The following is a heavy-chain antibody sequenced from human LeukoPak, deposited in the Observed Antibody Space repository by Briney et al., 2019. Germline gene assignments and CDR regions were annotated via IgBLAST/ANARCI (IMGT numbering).Heavy chain of an antibody. Sequence: SVKVSCKASGGTFSSYAISWVRQAPGQGLEWMGGIIPIFGTANYAQKFQGRVTITADESTSTAYMELSSLRSEDTAVYYCARDPGSWGFWGGYSAPGGNAFDIWGKGTRVTVFS. J-gene: IGHJ3*02. D-gene: IGHD3-3*01. V-gene: IGHV1-69*13. CDR2: IIPIFGTA. CDR1: GGTFSSYA. CDR3: ARDPGSWGFWGGYSAPGGNAFDI.